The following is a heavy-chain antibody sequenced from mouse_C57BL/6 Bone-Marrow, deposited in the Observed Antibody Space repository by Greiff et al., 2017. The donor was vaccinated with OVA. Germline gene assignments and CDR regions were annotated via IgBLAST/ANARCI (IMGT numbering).Heavy chain of an antibody. V-gene: IGHV14-2*01. CDR1: GFNIKDYY. CDR3: AIDNGSPYCDY. J-gene: IGHJ2*01. CDR2: IDPEDGET. Sequence: VQLKESGAELVKPGASVKLSCTASGFNIKDYYMHWVKQRTEQGLEWIGRIDPEDGETKYAPKFQGKATITADTSSNTAYLQLSSLTTEDTAVYDSAIDNGSPYCDYWGQGTTLTVTS. D-gene: IGHD1-1*01.